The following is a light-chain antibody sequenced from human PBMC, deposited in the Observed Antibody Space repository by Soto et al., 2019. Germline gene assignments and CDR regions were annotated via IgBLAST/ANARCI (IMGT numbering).Light chain of an antibody. CDR3: QSYDSSLSGPYV. V-gene: IGLV1-40*01. Sequence: QSVLTRPPSVSGAPGRRVTSACTGSSSNIGAGYDVHWYQQLPGTAPKLLIYGNSNRPSGVPDRFSGSKSGTSASLAITGLQAEDEADYYCQSYDSSLSGPYVFGTGTKVTVL. J-gene: IGLJ1*01. CDR2: GNS. CDR1: SSNIGAGYD.